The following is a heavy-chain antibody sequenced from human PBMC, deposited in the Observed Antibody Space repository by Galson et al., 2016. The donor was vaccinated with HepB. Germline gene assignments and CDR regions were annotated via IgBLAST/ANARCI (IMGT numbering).Heavy chain of an antibody. CDR2: IYSGGFT. V-gene: IGHV3-53*04. CDR3: ARGRWQLD. Sequence: NWVRQAPGKGLQWVSVIYSGGFTYYADSLKGRFTISRHNSKNTLYLQMNSLRAEDTAVYYCARGRWQLDWGQGTLVTVSS. J-gene: IGHJ4*02. D-gene: IGHD6-13*01.